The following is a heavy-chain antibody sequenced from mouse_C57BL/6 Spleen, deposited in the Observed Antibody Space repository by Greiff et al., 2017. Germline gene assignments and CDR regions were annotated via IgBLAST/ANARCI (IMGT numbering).Heavy chain of an antibody. D-gene: IGHD1-1*01. CDR1: GYTFTSYW. J-gene: IGHJ1*03. V-gene: IGHV1-55*01. CDR2: IYPGSGST. CDR3: ARGTFTTVVAHWYFDV. Sequence: VKLQQPGAELVKPGASVKMSCKASGYTFTSYWITWVKQRPGQGLEWIGDIYPGSGSTNYNEKFKSKATLTVDTSSSTAYMQLSSLTSEDSAVYYCARGTFTTVVAHWYFDVWGTGTTVTVSS.